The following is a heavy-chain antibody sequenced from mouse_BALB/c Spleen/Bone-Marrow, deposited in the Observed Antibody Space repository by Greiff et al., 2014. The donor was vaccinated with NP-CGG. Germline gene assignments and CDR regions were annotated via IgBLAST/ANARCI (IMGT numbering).Heavy chain of an antibody. J-gene: IGHJ2*01. CDR1: GFTFSSFA. CDR2: ISSGSNII. V-gene: IGHV5-17*02. CDR3: GRGDY. Sequence: EVNLVESGGGLVQPGGSRKLSCAASGFTFSSFAMHWIRQAPEKGLEWVAFISSGSNIIHYADTVKGRFTISRDNPKNTLFLQMTSLRSEDTAMYYCGRGDYWGQGTTLTVSS.